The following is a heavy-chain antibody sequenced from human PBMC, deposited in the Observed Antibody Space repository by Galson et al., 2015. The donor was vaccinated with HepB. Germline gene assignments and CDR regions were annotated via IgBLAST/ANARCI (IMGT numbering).Heavy chain of an antibody. CDR1: GFTFSGSA. V-gene: IGHV3-73*01. Sequence: SLRLSCAASGFTFSGSAMHWVRQASGKGLEWVGRIRSKANSYATAYAASVKGRFTISRDDSKNTAYLQMNSLKTEDTAVYYCTRHQIHSSGWDYWGQGTLVTVSS. D-gene: IGHD6-19*01. CDR3: TRHQIHSSGWDY. J-gene: IGHJ4*02. CDR2: IRSKANSYAT.